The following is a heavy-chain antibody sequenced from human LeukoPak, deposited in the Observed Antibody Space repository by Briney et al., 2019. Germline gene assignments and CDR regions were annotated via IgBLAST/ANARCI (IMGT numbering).Heavy chain of an antibody. J-gene: IGHJ3*02. CDR3: AREGVVIPHDAFDI. CDR2: MNPNSGNT. CDR1: GYTFTSYD. V-gene: IGHV1-8*03. Sequence: ASVRVSCKASGYTFTSYDINWVRQATGQGLEWMGWMNPNSGNTGYAQKFQGRVTITRNTSISTAYMELSSLRSEDTAVYYCAREGVVIPHDAFDIWGQGTMVTVSS. D-gene: IGHD3-3*01.